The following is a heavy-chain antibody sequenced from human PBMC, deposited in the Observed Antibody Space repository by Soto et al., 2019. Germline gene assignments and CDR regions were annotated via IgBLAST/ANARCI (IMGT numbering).Heavy chain of an antibody. D-gene: IGHD3-22*01. Sequence: QVQLVESGGGVVQPGRSLRLSCAASGFTFSSYAMHWVRQAPGKGREWVAVISYDGSNKYYADSVKGRFTISRDNSKNTLYLQMNSLRAEDTAVYYCARNYYDSSGYYYSLYYFDYWGQGTLVTVSS. CDR2: ISYDGSNK. V-gene: IGHV3-30-3*01. CDR1: GFTFSSYA. J-gene: IGHJ4*02. CDR3: ARNYYDSSGYYYSLYYFDY.